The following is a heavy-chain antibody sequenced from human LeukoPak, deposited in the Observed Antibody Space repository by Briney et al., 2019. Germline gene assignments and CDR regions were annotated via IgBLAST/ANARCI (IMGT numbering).Heavy chain of an antibody. CDR2: IKQDGNEK. V-gene: IGHV3-7*01. CDR3: ARDQNSGGWYESLSYYYYYYYMDV. CDR1: GFRFNTYW. J-gene: IGHJ6*03. Sequence: PGGSLRLSCAASGFRFNTYWMSWVRQAPGKGLEWVANIKQDGNEKYYADSVKGRFTISRDNAKNSLYLQMNSLRAEDTAVYYCARDQNSGGWYESLSYYYYYYYMDVWGKGTTVTISS. D-gene: IGHD6-19*01.